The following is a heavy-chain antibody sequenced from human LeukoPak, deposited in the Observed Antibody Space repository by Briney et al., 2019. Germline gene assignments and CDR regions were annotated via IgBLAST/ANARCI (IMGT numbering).Heavy chain of an antibody. Sequence: GRSLRLSCAASGFTFSSYGMHWVRQAPGKGLEWVAVISYDGSNKYYADSVKGRFTISRDNSKNTLYLQMNSLRAEDTAVYYCARGVTVVNFDFWGQGTLVTVSS. CDR2: ISYDGSNK. CDR3: ARGVTVVNFDF. V-gene: IGHV3-30*03. D-gene: IGHD4-23*01. CDR1: GFTFSSYG. J-gene: IGHJ4*02.